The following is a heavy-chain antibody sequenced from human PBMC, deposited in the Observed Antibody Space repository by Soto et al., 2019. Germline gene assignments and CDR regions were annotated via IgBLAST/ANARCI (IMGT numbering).Heavy chain of an antibody. Sequence: GGSLRLSCAASGFIVENFVMSWGRQAPGKGLGWISSISGSGFKKYYADSVKGRFTISRDNSKSTVYLELNSLSAEDTAVYHCAKNQGVELVPLATVDWFDPWGQGSVVTVSS. J-gene: IGHJ5*02. V-gene: IGHV3-23*01. CDR1: GFIVENFV. CDR3: AKNQGVELVPLATVDWFDP. D-gene: IGHD1-26*01. CDR2: ISGSGFKK.